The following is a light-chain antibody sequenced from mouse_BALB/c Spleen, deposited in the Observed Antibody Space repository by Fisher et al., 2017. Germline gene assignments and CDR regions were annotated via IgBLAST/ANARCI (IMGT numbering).Light chain of an antibody. J-gene: IGKJ5*01. V-gene: IGKV4-74*01. CDR2: STS. Sequence: IVLTQSPAIMSASLGERVTMTCTASSSVSSSYLHWYQQKPGSSPKLWIYSTSNLASGVPSRFSGSGSGTFYSLTISSMEAEDAATYYCQQWSSNPLTFGAGTKLELK. CDR3: QQWSSNPLT. CDR1: SSVSSSY.